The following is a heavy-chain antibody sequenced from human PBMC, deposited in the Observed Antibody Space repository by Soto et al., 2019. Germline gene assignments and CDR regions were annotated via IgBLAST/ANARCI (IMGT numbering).Heavy chain of an antibody. J-gene: IGHJ3*02. CDR2: ISYTGST. D-gene: IGHD3-3*01. Sequence: SETLSLTCTVSGGSISTYYWSWIRQPPGKGLEWIGYISYTGSTNYNASLKSRVTISVDTSKNQFSLKLSSVTAADMAVYYCARYDVRSGSHDAFDIWGQGTMVTVSS. CDR3: ARYDVRSGSHDAFDI. V-gene: IGHV4-59*01. CDR1: GGSISTYY.